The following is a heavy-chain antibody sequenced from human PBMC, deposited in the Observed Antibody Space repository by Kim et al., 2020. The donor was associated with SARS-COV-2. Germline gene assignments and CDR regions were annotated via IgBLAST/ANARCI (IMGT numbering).Heavy chain of an antibody. Sequence: SLKSRVTISVDTSKNQFSLKLSSVTAADTAVYYCARGLDYYGSGSYYVDYWGQGTLVTVSS. J-gene: IGHJ4*02. CDR3: ARGLDYYGSGSYYVDY. D-gene: IGHD3-10*01. V-gene: IGHV4-34*01.